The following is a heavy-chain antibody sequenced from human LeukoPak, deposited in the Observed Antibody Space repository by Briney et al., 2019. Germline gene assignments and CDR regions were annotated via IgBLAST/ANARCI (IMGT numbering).Heavy chain of an antibody. CDR3: ARVRRGYDPRHYYYYMDV. V-gene: IGHV1-69*13. D-gene: IGHD5-12*01. Sequence: GASVKVSCKASGGTFSSYAISWVRQAPGQGLEWMGGTIPIFGTANYAQKFQGRVTITADESTSTAYMELSSLRSEDTAVYYCARVRRGYDPRHYYYYMDVWGKGTTVTVSS. CDR1: GGTFSSYA. J-gene: IGHJ6*03. CDR2: TIPIFGTA.